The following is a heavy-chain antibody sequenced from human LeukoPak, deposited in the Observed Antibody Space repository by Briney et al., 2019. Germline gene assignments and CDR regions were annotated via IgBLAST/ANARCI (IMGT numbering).Heavy chain of an antibody. V-gene: IGHV3-48*03. D-gene: IGHD5-18*01. CDR2: ISSSGSTI. Sequence: PGGSLRLSCAASGFTFSSYEMNWVGQAPGKGLKGVSYISSSGSTIYYADSVKGRFTIPRDNAKNSLYLQMNSLRAEDTAVYYCARHLSGVTGYTYGRGIDYWGQGTLVTVSS. CDR1: GFTFSSYE. J-gene: IGHJ4*02. CDR3: ARHLSGVTGYTYGRGIDY.